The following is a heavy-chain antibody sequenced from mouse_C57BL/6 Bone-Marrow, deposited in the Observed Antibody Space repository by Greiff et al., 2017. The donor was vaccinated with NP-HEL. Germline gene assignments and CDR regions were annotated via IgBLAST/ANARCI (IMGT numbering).Heavy chain of an antibody. J-gene: IGHJ2*01. CDR2: IDPENGDT. Sequence: VQLQQSGAELVRPGASVKLSCTASGFNIKDDYMHWVKQRPEQGLEWIGWIDPENGDTESASKFQGKATITADTSSNTAYLQLSSLTSEDTAVYYCTTWITKVVATDFDYWGQGTTLTVSS. D-gene: IGHD1-1*01. V-gene: IGHV14-4*01. CDR1: GFNIKDDY. CDR3: TTWITKVVATDFDY.